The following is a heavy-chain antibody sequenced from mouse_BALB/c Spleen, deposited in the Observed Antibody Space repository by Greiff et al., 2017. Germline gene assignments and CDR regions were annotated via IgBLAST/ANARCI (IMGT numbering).Heavy chain of an antibody. CDR3: ARDRDGYDYDEGWFAY. J-gene: IGHJ3*01. CDR1: GFTFSSYG. D-gene: IGHD2-4*01. Sequence: EVQLVESGGGLVQPGGSLKLSCAASGFTFSSYGMSWVRQTPDKRLELVATINSNGGSTYYPDSVKGRFTISRDNAKNTLYLQMSSLKSEDTAMYYCARDRDGYDYDEGWFAYWGQGTLVTVSA. V-gene: IGHV5-6-3*01. CDR2: INSNGGST.